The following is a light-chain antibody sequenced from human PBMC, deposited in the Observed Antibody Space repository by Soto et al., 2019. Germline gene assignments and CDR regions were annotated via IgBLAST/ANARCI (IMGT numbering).Light chain of an antibody. J-gene: IGLJ3*02. CDR1: SSNIGAGYD. Sequence: QAVLTQPPSVSGAPGQRVTISCTGSSSNIGAGYDVHWYQQLPGTAPKLLIYGNNNRPSGVPDRFSGSKSATSASLAITGLQADDEADYYCQSYDSSLSGWMFGGGTKLTVL. V-gene: IGLV1-40*01. CDR3: QSYDSSLSGWM. CDR2: GNN.